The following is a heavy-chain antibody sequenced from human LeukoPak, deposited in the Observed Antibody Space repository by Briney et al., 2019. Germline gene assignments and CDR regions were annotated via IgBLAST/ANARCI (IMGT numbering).Heavy chain of an antibody. CDR3: ARVVASIDDY. Sequence: SETLSLTCTVSGGSISSYYWSWIRQPPGKGLEWIGYIYYSGSTNYNPSLKSRVTISVDTSKNQFSLKLSSVPAADTAVYYCARVVASIDDYWGQGTLATVSS. CDR2: IYYSGST. D-gene: IGHD2-15*01. CDR1: GGSISSYY. J-gene: IGHJ4*02. V-gene: IGHV4-59*12.